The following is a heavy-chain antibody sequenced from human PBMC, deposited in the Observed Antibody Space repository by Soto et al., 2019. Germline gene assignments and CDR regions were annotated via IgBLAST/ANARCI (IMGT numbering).Heavy chain of an antibody. CDR3: AKDTKYNWNDVFDY. J-gene: IGHJ4*02. V-gene: IGHV3-23*01. Sequence: HPGGSLRLSYEASGFIFSSYVMSWVRQAPGKGLEWVSSISGSGSRTYYADSVKGRFTISRDNSRNTLYLQMNNLRAEDTAVYYCAKDTKYNWNDVFDYWGQGTQVTVSS. D-gene: IGHD1-1*01. CDR2: ISGSGSRT. CDR1: GFIFSSYV.